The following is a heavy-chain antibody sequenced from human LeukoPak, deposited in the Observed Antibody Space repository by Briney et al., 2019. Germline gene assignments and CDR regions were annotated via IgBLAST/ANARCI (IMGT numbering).Heavy chain of an antibody. CDR3: ARSVREVIDSSRAPFDY. J-gene: IGHJ4*02. CDR2: INSNSGDT. CDR1: GYTFTGYY. V-gene: IGHV1-2*02. D-gene: IGHD3-10*01. Sequence: ASVKVSCMASGYTFTGYYIHWLRQAPGQGLEWMGWINSNSGDTNYAQKFQGRVTMTRDTSISTAYMELSSLRSDDTAVYYCARSVREVIDSSRAPFDYWGQGTLVTVSS.